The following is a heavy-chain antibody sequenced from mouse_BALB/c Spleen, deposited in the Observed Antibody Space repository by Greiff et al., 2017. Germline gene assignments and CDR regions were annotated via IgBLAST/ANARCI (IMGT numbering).Heavy chain of an antibody. Sequence: EVQLVESGGGLVKPGGSLKLSCAASGFTFSDYYMYWVRQTPEKRLEWVATISDGGSYTYYPDSVKGRFTISRDNAKNNLYLQMSSLKSEDTAMYYCARDRGNYDWSAYWGQGTLVTVSA. CDR3: ARDRGNYDWSAY. CDR1: GFTFSDYY. V-gene: IGHV5-4*02. D-gene: IGHD2-1*01. J-gene: IGHJ3*01. CDR2: ISDGGSYT.